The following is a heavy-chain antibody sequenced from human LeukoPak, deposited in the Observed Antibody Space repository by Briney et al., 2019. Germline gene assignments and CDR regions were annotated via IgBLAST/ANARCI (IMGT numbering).Heavy chain of an antibody. CDR1: GFAFGFFA. Sequence: GGSLRLSCEASGFAFGFFAMSWLRQPPGKGLEWVSTVNANSGTRSYAASVRGRFTISRDNSKNTVYLQLNTLRAEDTAVYYCAKPISGGLAVTADWFDPWGQGTLVVVSS. V-gene: IGHV3-23*01. J-gene: IGHJ5*01. D-gene: IGHD6-19*01. CDR2: VNANSGTR. CDR3: AKPISGGLAVTADWFDP.